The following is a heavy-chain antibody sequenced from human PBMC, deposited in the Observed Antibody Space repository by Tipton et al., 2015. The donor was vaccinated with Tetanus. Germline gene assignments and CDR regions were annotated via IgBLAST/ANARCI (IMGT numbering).Heavy chain of an antibody. CDR3: ARDDDNGDYNLDY. V-gene: IGHV3-30-3*01. CDR1: GFTFSNYA. J-gene: IGHJ4*02. Sequence: SLRLSCAASGFTFSNYAMHWVRQAPGKGLEWVAVISYHGTKTYYAGSVRDRFTISRDSSKNTLYLQVNSLRAEDTAVYYCARDDDNGDYNLDYWGQGTLVTVSS. D-gene: IGHD4-17*01. CDR2: ISYHGTKT.